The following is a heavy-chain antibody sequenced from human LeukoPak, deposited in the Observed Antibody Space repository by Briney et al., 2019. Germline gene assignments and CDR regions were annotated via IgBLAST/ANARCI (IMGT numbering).Heavy chain of an antibody. J-gene: IGHJ6*03. D-gene: IGHD3-3*01. CDR3: ARSRFLEWSFYYYYYMDV. Sequence: ASVKVSCKASGYTFTSYDINWVRQATGQGLEWMGWMNPNSGNTGYAQKFQGRVTITRNTSISTAYMELSSLRSEDTAVYYCARSRFLEWSFYYYYYMDVWGKGTTVTVSS. V-gene: IGHV1-8*03. CDR2: MNPNSGNT. CDR1: GYTFTSYD.